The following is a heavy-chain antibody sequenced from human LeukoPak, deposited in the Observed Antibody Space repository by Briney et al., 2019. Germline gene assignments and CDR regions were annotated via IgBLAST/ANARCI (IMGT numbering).Heavy chain of an antibody. J-gene: IGHJ6*03. CDR3: ASGLVATISYDYYYYMDV. CDR2: IYTSGST. CDR1: GGSISSGSYY. V-gene: IGHV4-61*02. Sequence: SETLSLTCTVSGGSISSGSYYWSWIRQPAGKGLEWIGRIYTSGSTNYNPSLKSRVTISVDTSKNQFSLKLSSVTAADTAVYYCASGLVATISYDYYYYMDVWGKGTTVTISS. D-gene: IGHD5-12*01.